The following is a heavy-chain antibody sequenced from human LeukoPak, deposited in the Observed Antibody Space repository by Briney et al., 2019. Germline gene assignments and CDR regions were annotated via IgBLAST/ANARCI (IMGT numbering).Heavy chain of an antibody. J-gene: IGHJ4*02. D-gene: IGHD4-23*01. V-gene: IGHV3-48*02. CDR2: ISSSSGTT. Sequence: PGRSLRLSCAASGFSFSSYSMNWVRQPPGKGLEWVSYISSSSGTTHYADSVKGRFTISRDNAKSSLYLQMNSLRDEDTAVYYCARGPKVVINPFDYWGQGTLVTVSS. CDR3: ARGPKVVINPFDY. CDR1: GFSFSSYS.